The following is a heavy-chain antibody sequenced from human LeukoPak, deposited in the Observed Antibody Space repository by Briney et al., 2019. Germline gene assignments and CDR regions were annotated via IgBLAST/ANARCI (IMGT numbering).Heavy chain of an antibody. D-gene: IGHD3-10*01. CDR1: GGSISRSSYY. Sequence: SETLSLTCSVSGGSISRSSYYWGWIRQSPGKGLEWIESILYDGTTFNHPSLKSRVTISVDTSKNQFSLKLTSVTAADTAVYYCAITMGRGVGIAFDIWGPGTVVTVSS. V-gene: IGHV4-39*07. CDR2: ILYDGTT. CDR3: AITMGRGVGIAFDI. J-gene: IGHJ3*02.